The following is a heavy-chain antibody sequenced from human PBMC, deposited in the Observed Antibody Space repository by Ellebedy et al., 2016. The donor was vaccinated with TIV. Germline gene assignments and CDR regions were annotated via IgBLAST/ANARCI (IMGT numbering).Heavy chain of an antibody. CDR2: IYYSGST. J-gene: IGHJ3*01. V-gene: IGHV4-39*07. D-gene: IGHD1-26*01. Sequence: SETLSLTCTVSGGSISSYYWGWIRQPPGKGLEWIGSIYYSGSTYYNPSLKSRVTISVDTSRNQFSLQLDSVTAADTAVYYCARKFLSYDHAFDVWGQGTRVTVSS. CDR1: GGSISSYY. CDR3: ARKFLSYDHAFDV.